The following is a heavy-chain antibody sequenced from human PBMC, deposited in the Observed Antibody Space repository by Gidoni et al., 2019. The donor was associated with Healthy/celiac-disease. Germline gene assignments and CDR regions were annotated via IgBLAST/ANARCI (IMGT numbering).Heavy chain of an antibody. J-gene: IGHJ4*02. V-gene: IGHV3-53*01. D-gene: IGHD3-22*01. Sequence: EVQLVESGGGLIQPGGSLRRSCAASGCTVSSNYMSWVRQAPGKGLEWVSVIYSGGSTYYADSVKGRFTISGDNSKNTLYLQMNSLRAEDTAVYYCARGPYYYDSSGYLDYWGQGTLVTVSS. CDR2: IYSGGST. CDR3: ARGPYYYDSSGYLDY. CDR1: GCTVSSNY.